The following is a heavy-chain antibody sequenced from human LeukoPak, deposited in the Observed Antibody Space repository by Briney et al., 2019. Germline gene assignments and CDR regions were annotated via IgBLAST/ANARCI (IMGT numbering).Heavy chain of an antibody. CDR1: GDFVSSNSVA. Sequence: SQTLSLTCAISGDFVSSNSVAWNWIRQSPSRGLEWLGRTYYRSKWYNESAVSVRSRITINPDTSRNQFSLQLNSVTPEDTAVYYCAREAAGLTDWGQGTLVTVSS. D-gene: IGHD6-13*01. CDR3: AREAAGLTD. V-gene: IGHV6-1*01. CDR2: TYYRSKWYN. J-gene: IGHJ4*02.